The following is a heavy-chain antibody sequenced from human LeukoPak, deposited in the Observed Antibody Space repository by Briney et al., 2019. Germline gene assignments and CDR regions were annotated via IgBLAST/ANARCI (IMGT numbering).Heavy chain of an antibody. D-gene: IGHD2-2*02. Sequence: PGGSLRLSCAASGFTFSSHWMSWVRQAPGKGLEWVSSISSNTKYIYYADSVKGRFTISRDNAKNSLYLQMNSLRAEDTAVYYCARAYPYYYYGMDVWGQGTTVTVSS. J-gene: IGHJ6*02. CDR2: ISSNTKYI. V-gene: IGHV3-21*01. CDR1: GFTFSSHW. CDR3: ARAYPYYYYGMDV.